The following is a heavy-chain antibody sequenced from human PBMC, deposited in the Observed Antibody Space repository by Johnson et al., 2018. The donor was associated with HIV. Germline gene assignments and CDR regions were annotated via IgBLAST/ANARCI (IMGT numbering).Heavy chain of an antibody. CDR3: ASRIYYYDSSCTVDSFDI. CDR1: GFTSSDYY. CDR2: ISSSGSSI. V-gene: IGHV3-11*04. J-gene: IGHJ3*02. Sequence: QVQPVESGGGVVQPGGSLRLACAASGFTSSDYYMNWIRQAPGKGLAWVSYISSSGSSISYEDSVKGRFTSSRDKAKNTLYLQMNSLRAEGTAVYYCASRIYYYDSSCTVDSFDIWGQGTMVTFSS. D-gene: IGHD3-22*01.